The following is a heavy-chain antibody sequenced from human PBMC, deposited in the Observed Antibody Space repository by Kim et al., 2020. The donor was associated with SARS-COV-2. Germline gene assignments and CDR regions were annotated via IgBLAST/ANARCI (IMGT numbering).Heavy chain of an antibody. J-gene: IGHJ6*01. CDR2: INHSGST. V-gene: IGHV4-34*01. Sequence: SETLSLTCAVYGGSFSGYYWSWIRQPPGKGLEWIGEINHSGSTNYNPSLKSRVTISVDTSKNQFSLKLSSVTAADTAVYYCARGFIPIGIVGVPAAPYY. CDR1: GGSFSGYY. D-gene: IGHD2-2*01. CDR3: ARGFIPIGIVGVPAAPYY.